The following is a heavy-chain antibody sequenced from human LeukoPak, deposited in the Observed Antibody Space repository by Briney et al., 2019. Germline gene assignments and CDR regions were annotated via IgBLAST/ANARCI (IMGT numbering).Heavy chain of an antibody. D-gene: IGHD5-24*01. CDR1: DGSISSYY. Sequence: TSETLSLTCTVSDGSISSYYWSWIRQPPGKGLEWIGYIYYSGSTNYNPSLKSRVTISVDTSKNQFSLKLSSVTAADTAVYYCARDLWGDGYNSAPYYYYMDVWGKGTTVTVSS. CDR2: IYYSGST. CDR3: ARDLWGDGYNSAPYYYYMDV. V-gene: IGHV4-59*01. J-gene: IGHJ6*03.